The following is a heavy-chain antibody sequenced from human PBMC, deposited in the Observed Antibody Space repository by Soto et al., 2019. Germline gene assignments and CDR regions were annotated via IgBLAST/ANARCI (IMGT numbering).Heavy chain of an antibody. J-gene: IGHJ3*02. V-gene: IGHV3-48*02. CDR3: ARDFLTGDAREAFDI. CDR2: IDTSSSLI. D-gene: IGHD7-27*01. Sequence: EAQLVESGGGLVQPGGSLRLSCVASGFNFRSYSLSWVRQAPGKGLEWIAYIDTSSSLIYYADSVEGRFANSRDNAKNSLYLQVDSLRDEDTALYYCARDFLTGDAREAFDIWGQGTMVTVSS. CDR1: GFNFRSYS.